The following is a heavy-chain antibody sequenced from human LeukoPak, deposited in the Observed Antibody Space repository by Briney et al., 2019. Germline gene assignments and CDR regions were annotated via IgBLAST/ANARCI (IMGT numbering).Heavy chain of an antibody. D-gene: IGHD2-2*01. J-gene: IGHJ6*02. CDR1: GFTFSSYA. CDR2: ISYDGSNK. CDR3: ARRYCSSTSCYLNFYYYYGMDV. V-gene: IGHV3-30-3*01. Sequence: GGSLRLSCAASGFTFSSYAMHWVHQAPGKGLEWVAVISYDGSNKYYADSVKGRFTISRDNSKNTLYLQMNSLRAEDTAVYYCARRYCSSTSCYLNFYYYYGMDVWGQGTTVTVSS.